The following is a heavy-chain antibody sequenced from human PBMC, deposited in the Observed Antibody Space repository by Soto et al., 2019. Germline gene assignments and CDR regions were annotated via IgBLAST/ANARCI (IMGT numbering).Heavy chain of an antibody. V-gene: IGHV4-34*01. Sequence: SETLSLTCAVYGGSFSGYYWSWIRQPPGKGLEWIGEINHSGSTNYNPSLKSRVTISVDTSKNQFSLKLSSVTAADTAVYYCARGRRIAARPHYYYGMDVCGQGTTVTVSS. J-gene: IGHJ6*02. CDR2: INHSGST. D-gene: IGHD6-6*01. CDR1: GGSFSGYY. CDR3: ARGRRIAARPHYYYGMDV.